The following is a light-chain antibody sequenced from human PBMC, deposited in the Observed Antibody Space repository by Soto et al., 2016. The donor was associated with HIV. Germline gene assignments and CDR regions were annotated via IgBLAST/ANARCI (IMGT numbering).Light chain of an antibody. Sequence: AIQLTQSPSSLSASVGDRVTITCRASRDIGSALAWYQQKPGKGPRLLIYDASSLESGVPSRFRGGGSGKDFSLIISSLQPEDFATYHCQQFNNYPSLSFGGGTKVEL. J-gene: IGKJ4*01. CDR2: DAS. V-gene: IGKV1D-13*01. CDR1: RDIGSA. CDR3: QQFNNYPSLS.